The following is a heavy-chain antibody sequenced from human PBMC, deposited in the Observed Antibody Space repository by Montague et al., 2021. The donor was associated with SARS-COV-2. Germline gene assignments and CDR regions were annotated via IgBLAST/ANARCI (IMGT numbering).Heavy chain of an antibody. CDR2: IKPDGGEK. V-gene: IGHV3-7*03. J-gene: IGHJ6*02. Sequence: SLSLSCAASGFTFSRYWMSLVRQTPGKGLEWVANIKPDGGEKHYVDSVKGRFTISRDNAKNSLNLQMDSLRAEDTALYYCARGSRIVGATGGMDVWGQGTTVIVSS. CDR1: GFTFSRYW. D-gene: IGHD1-26*01. CDR3: ARGSRIVGATGGMDV.